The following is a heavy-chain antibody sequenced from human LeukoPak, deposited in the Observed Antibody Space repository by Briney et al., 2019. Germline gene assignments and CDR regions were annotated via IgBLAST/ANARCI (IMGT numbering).Heavy chain of an antibody. J-gene: IGHJ4*01. D-gene: IGHD1-26*01. V-gene: IGHV3-30*02. CDR2: IRSDGYHT. CDR3: AKPSGSGIDY. Sequence: GGSLRLSCGASGFVSDTHDMHWVRQAPGKGLEWVAYIRSDGYHTYYADSVKGRFTITRDNSKNTMYLQMNSLRLEDMAVYYCAKPSGSGIDYWGRGIRVTVSS. CDR1: GFVSDTHD.